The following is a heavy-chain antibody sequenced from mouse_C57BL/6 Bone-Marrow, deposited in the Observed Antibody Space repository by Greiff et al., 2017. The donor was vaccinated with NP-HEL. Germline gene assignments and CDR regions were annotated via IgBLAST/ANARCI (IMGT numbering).Heavy chain of an antibody. CDR3: TTRGNSFDY. CDR1: GFNIKDDY. CDR2: IDPENGDT. Sequence: VHVKQSGAELVRPGASVKLSCTASGFNIKDDYMHWVKQRPEQGLEWIGWIDPENGDTEYASKFQGKATITADTSSNTAYLQLSSLTSEDTAVYYCTTRGNSFDYWGQGTTLTVSS. J-gene: IGHJ2*01. V-gene: IGHV14-4*01.